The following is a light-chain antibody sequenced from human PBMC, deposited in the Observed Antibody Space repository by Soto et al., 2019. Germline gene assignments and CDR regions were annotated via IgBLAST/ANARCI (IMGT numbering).Light chain of an antibody. CDR2: GAS. CDR1: QRVSSN. Sequence: EIVMTQSPATLSASPGERATLSCRASQRVSSNLAWYQQKPGQAPRLLIYGASTRATGIPARFSGSGSVTEFTVTISSLLSEDVAVYYCKHYNNWPPWTFGKGTKVEIK. CDR3: KHYNNWPPWT. V-gene: IGKV3D-15*01. J-gene: IGKJ1*01.